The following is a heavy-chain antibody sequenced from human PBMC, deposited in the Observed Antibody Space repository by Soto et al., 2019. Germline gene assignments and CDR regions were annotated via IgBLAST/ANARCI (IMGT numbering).Heavy chain of an antibody. CDR2: IKPDGSEK. CDR1: GFTFRSYW. Sequence: GGSLILSCAAAGFTFRSYWMSWVRQAPGKGLEWVANIKPDGSEKWYVDSVKGRFTISRDNAKNSLYLQMNSLRAEDTAVYYCARGDYYDSSGPFSDAFDIWGQGTMVTVS. J-gene: IGHJ3*02. V-gene: IGHV3-7*04. CDR3: ARGDYYDSSGPFSDAFDI. D-gene: IGHD3-22*01.